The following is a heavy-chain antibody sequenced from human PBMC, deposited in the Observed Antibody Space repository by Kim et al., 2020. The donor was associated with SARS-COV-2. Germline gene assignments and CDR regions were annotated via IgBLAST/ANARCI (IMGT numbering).Heavy chain of an antibody. CDR2: IRNKDYGGTT. Sequence: GGSLRLSCTASGFAFDNYAVSWFRQAPGKGLEWVSFIRNKDYGGTTEYAASVKGRFTISRDDSTSIAYLQMESLKTEDTAVYYCVRDVSRRYYSAYYYGMDVWGQGTTVTVSS. J-gene: IGHJ6*02. CDR3: VRDVSRRYYSAYYYGMDV. D-gene: IGHD1-26*01. V-gene: IGHV3-49*03. CDR1: GFAFDNYA.